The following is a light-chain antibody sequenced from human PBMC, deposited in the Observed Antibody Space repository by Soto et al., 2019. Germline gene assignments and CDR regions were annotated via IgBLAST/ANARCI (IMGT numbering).Light chain of an antibody. CDR1: NIGSKN. CDR3: QVWDSSTAVV. V-gene: IGLV3-9*01. J-gene: IGLJ3*02. Sequence: SYELTQPLSVSVALGQTARITCGGKNIGSKNVHWYQQEPGQAPVLVIHRDNNRPSGIPERFSGSNSGNTATLTITRAQAGDEADYYCQVWDSSTAVVFGGGTKLTVL. CDR2: RDN.